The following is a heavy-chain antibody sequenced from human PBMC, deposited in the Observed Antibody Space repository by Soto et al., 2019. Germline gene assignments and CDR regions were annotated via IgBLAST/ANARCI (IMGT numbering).Heavy chain of an antibody. CDR3: ASTTPPAASDRWFDP. V-gene: IGHV4-30-4*01. Sequence: QVQLQESGPGLVKPSQTLSLTCTVSGGSISSGDYYWSWIRQPPGKGLEWIGYIYYSGSTYYNPSLKSRVTISVDTSKNQSSLKLSSVTAADTAVYYCASTTPPAASDRWFDPWGQGTLVTVSS. CDR2: IYYSGST. J-gene: IGHJ5*02. CDR1: GGSISSGDYY.